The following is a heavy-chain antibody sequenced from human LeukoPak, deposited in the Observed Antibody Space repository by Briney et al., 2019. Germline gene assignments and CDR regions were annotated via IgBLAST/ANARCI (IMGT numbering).Heavy chain of an antibody. V-gene: IGHV1-2*02. D-gene: IGHD3-22*01. CDR3: AREGADYDSSGYSFDY. CDR1: GYTFTGYY. J-gene: IGHJ4*02. Sequence: ASVKVSCKASGYTFTGYYMHWVRQAPGLGLEWMGWINPNSGGTNYAQKFQGRVTMTRDTSISTAYMELSRLRSDDTAVYYCAREGADYDSSGYSFDYWGQGTLVTVSS. CDR2: INPNSGGT.